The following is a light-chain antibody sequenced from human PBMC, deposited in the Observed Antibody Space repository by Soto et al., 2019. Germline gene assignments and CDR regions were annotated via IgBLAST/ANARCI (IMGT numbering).Light chain of an antibody. CDR1: SPIIGNNY. CDR3: GTWDSSLSAGV. CDR2: ENN. Sequence: QSVVTQPPPVSSAPGQKGTLSCSGNSPIIGNNYVSWYQQLPGTAPKLLIYENNKRPSGIPDRFSGSKSGTSATLGITGLQTGDEADYYCGTWDSSLSAGVFGTGTKVTVL. J-gene: IGLJ1*01. V-gene: IGLV1-51*02.